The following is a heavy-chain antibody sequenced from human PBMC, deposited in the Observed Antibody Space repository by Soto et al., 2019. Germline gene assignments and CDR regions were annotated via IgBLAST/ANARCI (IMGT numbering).Heavy chain of an antibody. CDR3: TSLYYGH. CDR2: IKSKADGGTT. Sequence: GGSLRLSCAASEFTFANAWISWVRQAPGKGLEWVGRIKSKADGGTTDYAAPVKGRFTISRDESQNTLYLQMNSLKTEDTAVYYCTSLYYGHWGQGTLLTVSS. CDR1: EFTFANAW. D-gene: IGHD4-17*01. J-gene: IGHJ4*02. V-gene: IGHV3-15*01.